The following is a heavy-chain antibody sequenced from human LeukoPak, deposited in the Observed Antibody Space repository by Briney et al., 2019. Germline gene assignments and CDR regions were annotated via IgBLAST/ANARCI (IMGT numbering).Heavy chain of an antibody. CDR3: ARVIVVMVAATPTPDAFDI. V-gene: IGHV1-46*01. CDR1: GYTFTGYY. J-gene: IGHJ3*02. Sequence: ASVKVSCKASGYTFTGYYMHWVRQAPGQGLEWMGIINPSGGSTSYAQKFQGRVTMTRDMSTSTVYMELSSLRSEDTAVYYCARVIVVMVAATPTPDAFDIWGQGTMVTVSS. CDR2: INPSGGST. D-gene: IGHD2-15*01.